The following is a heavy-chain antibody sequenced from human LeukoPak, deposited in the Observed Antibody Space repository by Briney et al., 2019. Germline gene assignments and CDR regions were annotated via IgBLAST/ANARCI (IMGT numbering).Heavy chain of an antibody. CDR2: ISGSSTST. CDR3: AKLGQLVPEN. V-gene: IGHV3-23*01. CDR1: GFTFSSYA. Sequence: GGSLRLSCAASGFTFSSYAMAWVRQAPGKGLEWVSTISGSSTSTYYADSVKGRFTISRDNSEIALSLQMNSLRAEDTAVYYCAKLGQLVPENWGQGALVTVSS. J-gene: IGHJ4*02. D-gene: IGHD6-6*01.